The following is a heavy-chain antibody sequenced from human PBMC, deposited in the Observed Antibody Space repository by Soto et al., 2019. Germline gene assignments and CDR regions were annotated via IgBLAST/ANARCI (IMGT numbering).Heavy chain of an antibody. D-gene: IGHD6-19*01. CDR1: GFTVSSNY. Sequence: GGSLRLSCAASGFTVSSNYMSWVRQAPGKGLEWVSVIYSGGSTYYADSVKGRFTISRDNSKNTLYLQMNSLRAEDTAVYYCARALAVAQNYYYYYGMDVWGQGTTVTVSS. CDR2: IYSGGST. V-gene: IGHV3-53*01. CDR3: ARALAVAQNYYYYYGMDV. J-gene: IGHJ6*02.